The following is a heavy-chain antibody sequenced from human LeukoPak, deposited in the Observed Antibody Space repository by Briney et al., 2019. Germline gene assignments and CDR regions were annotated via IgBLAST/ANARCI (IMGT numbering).Heavy chain of an antibody. J-gene: IGHJ4*02. CDR2: ISAYNGNT. V-gene: IGHV1-18*01. D-gene: IGHD3-10*01. CDR1: GYTFTSYG. CDR3: ARDTTPKEFTIHFDY. Sequence: ASVKVSCKASGYTFTSYGISWVRQAPGQGLEWMGWISAYNGNTNYAQKLQGRVSMTTDTSTSTAYMELRSLRSDDTAVYYCARDTTPKEFTIHFDYWGQGTLVTVSS.